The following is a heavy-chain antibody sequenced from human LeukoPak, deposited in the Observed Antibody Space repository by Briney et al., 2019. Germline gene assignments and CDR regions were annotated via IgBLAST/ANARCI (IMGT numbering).Heavy chain of an antibody. CDR2: ISGTGGST. Sequence: GGSLRLSCAASGFTFSNYAMSWVRQAPGKGLEWVAGISGTGGSTHYADSVKGRFTISRDNSKNTVYPQMRNLRVEHTAVYYCAKVVAGNIDYYFDYWGQGILVAVSS. CDR3: AKVVAGNIDYYFDY. D-gene: IGHD2/OR15-2a*01. J-gene: IGHJ4*02. CDR1: GFTFSNYA. V-gene: IGHV3-23*01.